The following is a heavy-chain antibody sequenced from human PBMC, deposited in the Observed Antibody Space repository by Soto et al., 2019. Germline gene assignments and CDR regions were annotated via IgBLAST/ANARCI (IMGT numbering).Heavy chain of an antibody. CDR2: IYYSGTT. V-gene: IGHV4-28*01. Sequence: QVQLXXSGPXLVKPXXXLSLTXAXSGYSISSSNWWGWIRQPPGKGLEWIGYIYYSGTTYYNPSLKSRVTMSVDTSKNQFSLKLTSVTAVDTAVYYCARREIQGPIXXXXQGTLVTVSS. J-gene: IGHJ4*02. D-gene: IGHD1-26*01. CDR3: ARREIQGPIXX. CDR1: GYSISSSNW.